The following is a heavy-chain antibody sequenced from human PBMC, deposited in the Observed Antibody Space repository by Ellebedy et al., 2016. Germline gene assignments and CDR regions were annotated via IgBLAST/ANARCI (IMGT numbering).Heavy chain of an antibody. V-gene: IGHV1-2*02. J-gene: IGHJ3*02. Sequence: ASVKVSXXASGYTFTGYYMHWVRQAPGQGLEWMGWINPNSGGTNYAQKFQGRVTMTRDTSISTAYMELRSLRSDDTAVYYCARWGLRGDAFGIWGQGTMVTVSS. CDR3: ARWGLRGDAFGI. CDR1: GYTFTGYY. D-gene: IGHD1-26*01. CDR2: INPNSGGT.